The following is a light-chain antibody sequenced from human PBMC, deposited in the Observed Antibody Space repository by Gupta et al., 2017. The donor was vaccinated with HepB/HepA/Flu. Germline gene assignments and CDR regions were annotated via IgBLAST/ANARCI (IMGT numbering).Light chain of an antibody. CDR1: QNIGSD. CDR3: QQYNNRPPWT. CDR2: SVS. Sequence: EIVMTQSPATLSVSLGERATLSCRASQNIGSDLAWYQQKPGQSPRLLIYSVSTRATGVPARFSDSGSGTEFTVTISSVQSEDFAVYFCQQYNNRPPWTLGQGTRVEIK. J-gene: IGKJ1*01. V-gene: IGKV3-15*01.